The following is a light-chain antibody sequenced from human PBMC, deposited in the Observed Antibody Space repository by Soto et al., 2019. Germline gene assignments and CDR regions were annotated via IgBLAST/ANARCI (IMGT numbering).Light chain of an antibody. CDR3: SSYTDSSNYV. CDR1: SSDLAIYNY. J-gene: IGLJ1*01. CDR2: QVT. V-gene: IGLV2-14*01. Sequence: QSVLTQPASVSGSPGQSITISCTGTSSDLAIYNYVSWYQQQPGKAPKLMIYQVTNRPSGVSNRFSGSGSGNTASLTISGLQAEDEADYYCSSYTDSSNYVFGTGTKV.